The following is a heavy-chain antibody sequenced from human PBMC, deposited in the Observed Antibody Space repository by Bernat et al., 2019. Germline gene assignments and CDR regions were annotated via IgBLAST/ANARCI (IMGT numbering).Heavy chain of an antibody. CDR2: ISGTGGTT. D-gene: IGHD2-2*01. J-gene: IGHJ6*03. CDR1: GFTFNNYA. CDR3: AKDSKGQYCSSTSCQRDYYYYYMDV. Sequence: EVPLLESGGGLVQPGGSLRLSCAASGFTFNNYAMSWVRQAPGKGLEWVSAISGTGGTTYYSDSVKVRFTISRDNFRNTLYLQMNSLRAGDTAVYYCAKDSKGQYCSSTSCQRDYYYYYMDVWGKGTTVTVSS. V-gene: IGHV3-23*01.